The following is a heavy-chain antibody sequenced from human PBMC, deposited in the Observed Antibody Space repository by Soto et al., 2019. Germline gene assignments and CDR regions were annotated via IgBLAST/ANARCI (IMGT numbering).Heavy chain of an antibody. J-gene: IGHJ5*02. CDR1: GGSISSGGYS. CDR3: ARGITMIVVVPWFDP. D-gene: IGHD3-22*01. V-gene: IGHV4-30-2*01. CDR2: IYHSGST. Sequence: SETLSLTCAVSGGSISSGGYSWSWIRQPPGKGLEWVGYIYHSGSTYYNPSLKNRVTISVDRSKNQFSLKLSSVTAADTAVYYCARGITMIVVVPWFDPWGQGTLVTVSS.